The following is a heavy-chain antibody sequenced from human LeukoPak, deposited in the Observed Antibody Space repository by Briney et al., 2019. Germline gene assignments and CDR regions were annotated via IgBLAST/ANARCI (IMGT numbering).Heavy chain of an antibody. CDR1: GFTYSNAC. Sequence: PGGSLRLSCAASGFTYSNACMNWVRQAPGKGLEWIGRIKSKTDGGTPDYAASVKGRFTISRDDPKNTLYLQMNSLKTEGTAVYYCVTDGRWGQGTLVSVSS. CDR2: IKSKTDGGTP. V-gene: IGHV3-15*01. CDR3: VTDGR. J-gene: IGHJ4*02.